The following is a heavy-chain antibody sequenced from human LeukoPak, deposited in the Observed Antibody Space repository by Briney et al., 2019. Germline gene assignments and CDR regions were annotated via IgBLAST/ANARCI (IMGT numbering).Heavy chain of an antibody. V-gene: IGHV3-64*01. D-gene: IGHD3-22*01. Sequence: GGSLRLSCAASGFTFRSYPRHWFRQAPGKGLEYVSGISSNGDSTYYANSVKGRFTISRDNSKNTLYLQMGSLRAEDMAVYYCAREYYYEELDYWGQGTLVTVSS. CDR1: GFTFRSYP. CDR2: ISSNGDST. J-gene: IGHJ4*02. CDR3: AREYYYEELDY.